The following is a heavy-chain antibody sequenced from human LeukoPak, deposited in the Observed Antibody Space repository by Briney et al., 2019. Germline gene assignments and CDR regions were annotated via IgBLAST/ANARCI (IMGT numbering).Heavy chain of an antibody. Sequence: SETLSLTCTVSGGSISSFSWNWIRQPAEKGLEWIGRMYTSGSTNYNPSLKSRATMSVDTSKNQFSLKVNSVTAADTAVYYCAREVSLISSIGDWFDPWGQGILVTVSS. CDR2: MYTSGST. D-gene: IGHD6-6*01. V-gene: IGHV4-4*07. CDR3: AREVSLISSIGDWFDP. CDR1: GGSISSFS. J-gene: IGHJ5*02.